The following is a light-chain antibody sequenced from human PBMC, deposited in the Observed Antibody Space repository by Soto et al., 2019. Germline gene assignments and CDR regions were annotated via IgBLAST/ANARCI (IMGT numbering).Light chain of an antibody. CDR2: DVD. CDR3: SSYTSSSPVI. Sequence: QSALTQPASISGSPGQSITISCTGTSSDVGGYNYVSWYQQYPGKAPKLMIYDVDNRPSGVSNRFSGSKSGKTASLTISGLQAEDGADYYSSSYTSSSPVIFRGGTKVTAL. CDR1: SSDVGGYNY. V-gene: IGLV2-14*03. J-gene: IGLJ2*01.